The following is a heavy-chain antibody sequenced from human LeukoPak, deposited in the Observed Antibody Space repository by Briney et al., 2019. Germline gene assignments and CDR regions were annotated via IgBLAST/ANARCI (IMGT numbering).Heavy chain of an antibody. D-gene: IGHD5/OR15-5a*01. V-gene: IGHV4-59*08. J-gene: IGHJ3*02. Sequence: PSETLSLTCAVYGGSFSGYYWSWIRQPPGKGLEWIGYIYYSGSTRYNPSLQSRVTMSIGTSKTQFSLKLDPVTAADTGVYYCARRLRLKNPGGDAFDIWGQGTVVTVSS. CDR3: ARRLRLKNPGGDAFDI. CDR2: IYYSGST. CDR1: GGSFSGYY.